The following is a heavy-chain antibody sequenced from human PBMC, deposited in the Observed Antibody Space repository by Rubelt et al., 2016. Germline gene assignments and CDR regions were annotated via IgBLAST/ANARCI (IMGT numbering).Heavy chain of an antibody. CDR3: ARVIWGSGWSNNWFDP. D-gene: IGHD6-19*01. V-gene: IGHV1-3*01. CDR2: INAGNGNT. Sequence: QVQLVQSGAEVKKPGASVKVSCKASGYTFTSYAMHWVRQAPGQRLEWMGWINAGNGNTKYSQKFQGRVTITRETSESTAYMELSSLRSEDTAVYYCARVIWGSGWSNNWFDPWGQGTLVTVSS. J-gene: IGHJ5*02. CDR1: GYTFTSYA.